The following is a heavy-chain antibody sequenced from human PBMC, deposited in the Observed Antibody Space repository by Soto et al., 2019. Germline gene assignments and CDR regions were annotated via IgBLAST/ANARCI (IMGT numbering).Heavy chain of an antibody. CDR3: ARDKITGLFDY. J-gene: IGHJ4*02. V-gene: IGHV4-61*08. D-gene: IGHD2-8*02. CDR2: VYYTGAT. Sequence: SETLSLTCNVSGGSVTTGGWYWNWIRQPPGGGLEWIGHVYYTGATDYNPSVRSRVTISVDTSKNQFSLKLTSVTAADTAVYYCARDKITGLFDYWGQGTLVTVS. CDR1: GGSVTTGGWY.